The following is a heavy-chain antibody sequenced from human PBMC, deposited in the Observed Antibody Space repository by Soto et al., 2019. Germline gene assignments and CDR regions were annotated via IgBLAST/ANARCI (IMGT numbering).Heavy chain of an antibody. CDR1: GFNFGNAW. Sequence: EMQLVESGGGSVKPGGSLRLSCAASGFNFGNAWLNWVRQAPGKGLEWVGRIKSKGDGGATNYAAPVKGRFTISRDDSKNTLYLQMNSLKIEDTAVYYCTTTGTPFYYYFNMDVWGQGTTVTVSS. CDR3: TTTGTPFYYYFNMDV. D-gene: IGHD1-1*01. V-gene: IGHV3-15*07. CDR2: IKSKGDGGAT. J-gene: IGHJ6*02.